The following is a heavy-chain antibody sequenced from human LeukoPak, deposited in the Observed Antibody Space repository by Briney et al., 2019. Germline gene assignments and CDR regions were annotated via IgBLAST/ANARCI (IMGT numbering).Heavy chain of an antibody. D-gene: IGHD3-10*01. CDR3: TRDLVYGSGSSDY. J-gene: IGHJ4*02. Sequence: GGALRLSCAASGFTFSTHWMHWVRQAPGKGLVWVSRIKTDGSGAGYADSVKGRFTISRDNAKNTLYLQMNSLRAEDTAVYYCTRDLVYGSGSSDYWGQGTLVTVSS. V-gene: IGHV3-74*01. CDR2: IKTDGSGA. CDR1: GFTFSTHW.